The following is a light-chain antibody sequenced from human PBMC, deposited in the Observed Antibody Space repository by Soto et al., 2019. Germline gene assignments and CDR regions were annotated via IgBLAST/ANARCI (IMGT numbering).Light chain of an antibody. V-gene: IGLV2-23*01. CDR1: SSDVGRYNI. J-gene: IGLJ1*01. Sequence: SVLTQPASVSGSPGQSITISCTGTSSDVGRYNIVSWYQQHPGKAPKLMIYEGSKRPSGVSNRFSGSKSGNTASLTISGLQAEDEADYYCCSYAGSNNLYVFGTG. CDR3: CSYAGSNNLYV. CDR2: EGS.